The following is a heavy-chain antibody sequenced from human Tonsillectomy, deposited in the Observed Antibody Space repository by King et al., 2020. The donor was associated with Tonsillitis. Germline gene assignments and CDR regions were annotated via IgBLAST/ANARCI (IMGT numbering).Heavy chain of an antibody. D-gene: IGHD4-17*01. J-gene: IGHJ4*02. CDR2: IYYSGGT. CDR3: AREGTTVTIFDY. CDR1: GGSISSGDYY. Sequence: VQLQESGPGLVKPSQTLSLTCTVSGGSISSGDYYWSWIRQPPGKGLEWIGYIYYSGGTYYNPSLKSRVTISVDTSKNQFSLKLSSVTAADTAVYYCAREGTTVTIFDYWGQGTLVTVSS. V-gene: IGHV4-30-4*01.